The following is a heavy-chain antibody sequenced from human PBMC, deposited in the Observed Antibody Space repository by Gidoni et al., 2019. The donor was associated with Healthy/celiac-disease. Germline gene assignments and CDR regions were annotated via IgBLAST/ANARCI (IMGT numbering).Heavy chain of an antibody. CDR3: ARDLYYPDSGYDWGLDY. J-gene: IGHJ4*02. V-gene: IGHV3-30-3*01. D-gene: IGHD5-12*01. CDR1: GFTFSSYA. Sequence: QVQLVESGGGVVQPGRSLRLSCAASGFTFSSYAMHWVRQAPGKGLEWVAVISYDGSNKYYADSVKGRFTISRDNSKNTLYLQMNSLRAEDTAVYYCARDLYYPDSGYDWGLDYWGQGTLVTVSS. CDR2: ISYDGSNK.